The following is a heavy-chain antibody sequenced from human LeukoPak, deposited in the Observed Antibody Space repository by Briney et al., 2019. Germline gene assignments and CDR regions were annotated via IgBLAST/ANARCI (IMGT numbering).Heavy chain of an antibody. V-gene: IGHV4-61*01. Sequence: PSETLSLTCTVSGGSVSSGSYYWSWIRQPPGKGLEWIGYIYYSGSTYYNPSLKSRVTISLDTSKNQFSLRLSSVTAADTAVYYCARMSDNYYGSGTYYNIVGFDYWGQGTLVTVSS. J-gene: IGHJ4*02. D-gene: IGHD3-10*01. CDR3: ARMSDNYYGSGTYYNIVGFDY. CDR2: IYYSGST. CDR1: GGSVSSGSYY.